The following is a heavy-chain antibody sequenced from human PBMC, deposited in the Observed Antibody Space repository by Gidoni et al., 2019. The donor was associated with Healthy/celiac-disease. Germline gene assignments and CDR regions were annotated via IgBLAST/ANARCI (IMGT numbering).Heavy chain of an antibody. J-gene: IGHJ3*02. CDR2: IYYSGST. Sequence: QLQLQESGPGLVKPSETLSLTCTVSGGSISSSSYYWGWIRQPPGKGLEWIGSIYYSGSTYYNPSLKSRVTISVDTSKNQFSLKLSSVTAADTAVYYCAASCSTSCYGAFDIWGQGTMVTVSS. CDR3: AASCSTSCYGAFDI. V-gene: IGHV4-39*07. CDR1: GGSISSSSYY. D-gene: IGHD2-2*01.